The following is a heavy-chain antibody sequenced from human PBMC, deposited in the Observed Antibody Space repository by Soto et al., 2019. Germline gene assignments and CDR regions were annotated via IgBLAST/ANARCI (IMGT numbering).Heavy chain of an antibody. CDR1: GGSFSGYY. D-gene: IGHD6-19*01. CDR2: INHSGST. J-gene: IGHJ5*02. V-gene: IGHV4-34*01. CDR3: ARGRAEWLVWGGDWFDP. Sequence: SETLCLTCAVYGGSFSGYYWSWIRQPPGKGLEWIGEINHSGSTNYNPSLKSRVTISVDTSKNQFSLKLSSVTAADTAVYYCARGRAEWLVWGGDWFDPWGQGTLVTVSS.